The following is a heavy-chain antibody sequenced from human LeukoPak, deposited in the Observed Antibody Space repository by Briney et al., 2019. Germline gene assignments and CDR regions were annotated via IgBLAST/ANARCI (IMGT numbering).Heavy chain of an antibody. CDR2: ISWNSGSI. Sequence: PGRSLRLSCAASGFTFDDYAMHWVRQAPGKGLEWVSGISWNSGSIGYADSVKGRFTISRDNAKNTLYLQMNSLRAEDTAVYYCAKPAAAGSAGDYWGQGTLVTVSS. CDR1: GFTFDDYA. CDR3: AKPAAAGSAGDY. V-gene: IGHV3-9*01. J-gene: IGHJ4*02. D-gene: IGHD6-13*01.